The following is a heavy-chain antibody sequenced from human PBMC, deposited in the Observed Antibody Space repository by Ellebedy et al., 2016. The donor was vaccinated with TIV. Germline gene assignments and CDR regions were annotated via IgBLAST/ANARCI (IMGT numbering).Heavy chain of an antibody. CDR1: GGSISSRSYH. CDR2: MSYSGRT. D-gene: IGHD6-13*01. CDR3: SRAYSGSHIFDLDV. J-gene: IGHJ6*02. Sequence: MPSETLSLTCTVSGGSISSRSYHWGWIRQPPGQGLEWIGTMSYSGRTYYNPSLRSRVTISVDTSKNHFSLKLSSVTAADTAVYYCSRAYSGSHIFDLDVWGQGTTVIVSS. V-gene: IGHV4-39*02.